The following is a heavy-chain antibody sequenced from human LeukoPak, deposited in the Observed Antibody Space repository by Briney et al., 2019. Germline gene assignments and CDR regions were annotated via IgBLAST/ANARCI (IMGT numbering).Heavy chain of an antibody. CDR2: VYYSGSP. V-gene: IGHV4-4*02. CDR1: GGSITIGTW. Sequence: SETLSLTCAVSGGSITIGTWWTWVRQPPGQGLEWIGEVYYSGSPNYNSSLKSRVTISLDRTKNQFLLNLTSVTAADTAVYYCARGPRKWGQGTMVTVSS. CDR3: ARGPRK. J-gene: IGHJ3*01.